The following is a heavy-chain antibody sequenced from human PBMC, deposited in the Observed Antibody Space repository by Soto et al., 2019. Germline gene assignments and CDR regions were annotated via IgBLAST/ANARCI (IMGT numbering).Heavy chain of an antibody. CDR1: GYTFTGYY. Sequence: WASVKVSCKASGYTFTGYYMHWVRQAPGQGLEWMGWINPNSGGTNYAQKFQGRVTMTRDTSISTAYMELSRLRSDDTAAYYCAREEVTRIVVGRGFDPWGQGTLVTVSS. CDR3: AREEVTRIVVGRGFDP. D-gene: IGHD3-22*01. V-gene: IGHV1-2*02. J-gene: IGHJ5*02. CDR2: INPNSGGT.